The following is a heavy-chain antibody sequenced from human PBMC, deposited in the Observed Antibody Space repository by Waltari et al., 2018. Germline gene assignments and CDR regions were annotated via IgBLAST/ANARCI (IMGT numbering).Heavy chain of an antibody. D-gene: IGHD6-19*01. V-gene: IGHV1-69*08. CDR1: GGTFSSYA. Sequence: QVQLVQSGAEVKKPGSSVKVSCKASGGTFSSYAISWVRQAPGQGLEWMGRIIPIFGTANYAQKFQGRVTITADKSTSTAYMELSSLRSEDTAVYYCASSYSSGWYTGITPSDYWGQGTLVTVSS. CDR3: ASSYSSGWYTGITPSDY. J-gene: IGHJ4*02. CDR2: IIPIFGTA.